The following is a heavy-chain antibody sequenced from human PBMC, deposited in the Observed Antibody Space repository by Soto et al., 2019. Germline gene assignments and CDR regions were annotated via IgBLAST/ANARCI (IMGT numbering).Heavy chain of an antibody. CDR2: IYSGGST. CDR3: ASALTYSYGRYFDY. Sequence: EVQLVESGGGLVQPGGSLRLSCAASGFTVSSNYMSWVRQAPGKGLEWVSVIYSGGSTYYADSGKGGFTISRDNSKNTLYLQMNSLRAEDTAVYYCASALTYSYGRYFDYWGQGTLVTVSS. J-gene: IGHJ4*02. D-gene: IGHD5-18*01. CDR1: GFTVSSNY. V-gene: IGHV3-66*01.